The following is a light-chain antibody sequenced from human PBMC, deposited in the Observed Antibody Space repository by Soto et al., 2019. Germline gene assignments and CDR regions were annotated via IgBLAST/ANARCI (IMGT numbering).Light chain of an antibody. Sequence: IVLTQAPGTLSLSPLEGASLSFMSSQSVSSRYIAWYQQRPGQTPSLLIYGASTRATGVPDRFSGSGSGTHFTLTISRLEPGDFAVYYCQHFGGTTFTFGQGTRLEIK. J-gene: IGKJ5*01. CDR1: QSVSSRY. V-gene: IGKV3-20*01. CDR3: QHFGGTTFT. CDR2: GAS.